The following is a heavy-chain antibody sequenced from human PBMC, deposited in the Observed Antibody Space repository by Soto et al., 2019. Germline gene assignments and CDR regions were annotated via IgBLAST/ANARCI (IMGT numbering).Heavy chain of an antibody. J-gene: IGHJ4*02. D-gene: IGHD3-22*01. CDR1: VFTFISYS. CDR3: ARDTSDSSGSGFDY. Sequence: PGWSLRLSCASSVFTFISYSMNWVRQAPGKGLEWVSSISSSSSYIYYADSVKGRFTISRDNAKNSLYLQMNSLRAEDTAVYYCARDTSDSSGSGFDYWGQGTLVTVSS. V-gene: IGHV3-21*01. CDR2: ISSSSSYI.